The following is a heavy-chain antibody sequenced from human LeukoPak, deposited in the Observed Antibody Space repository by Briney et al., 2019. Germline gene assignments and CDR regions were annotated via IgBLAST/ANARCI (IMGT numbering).Heavy chain of an antibody. CDR1: GGTFSSYT. J-gene: IGHJ4*02. CDR3: ARDSYYDSSGLFDY. CDR2: IIPILGIA. V-gene: IGHV1-69*04. Sequence: GSSVKVSCKASGGTFSSYTISWVRQAPGQGLEWVGRIIPILGIANYAQKFQGRVTITADKSTSTAYMELSSLRSEDTAVYYCARDSYYDSSGLFDYWGQGTLVTVSS. D-gene: IGHD3-22*01.